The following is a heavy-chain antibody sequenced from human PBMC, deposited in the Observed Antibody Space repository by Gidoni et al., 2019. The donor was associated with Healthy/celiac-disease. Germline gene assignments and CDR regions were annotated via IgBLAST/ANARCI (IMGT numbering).Heavy chain of an antibody. CDR2: ISSSSSYI. D-gene: IGHD1-26*01. CDR1: GFTFSSYS. J-gene: IGHJ4*02. Sequence: EVQMVESGGGLGKPGGSLRLSCAASGFTFSSYSMNWVRQAPGKWLEWVSSISSSSSYIYYAYSLKGRFTISRDNAKNSLYLQMNSLRAEDTAVYYCAREGDSGSYYLFDYWGQGTLVTVSS. V-gene: IGHV3-21*01. CDR3: AREGDSGSYYLFDY.